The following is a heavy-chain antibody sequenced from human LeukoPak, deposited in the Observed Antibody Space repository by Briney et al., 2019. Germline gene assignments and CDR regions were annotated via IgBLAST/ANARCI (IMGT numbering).Heavy chain of an antibody. D-gene: IGHD2-8*01. Sequence: ASVKVSCKASGYTFTGYYMHWVRQAPGQGLEWMGRINPNSGGTNYAQKFQGRVTMTRDTSISTAYMELSRLRSDDTAVYYCARVGLRNCTNGVCYDYYFDYWGQGTLVTVSS. V-gene: IGHV1-2*06. CDR1: GYTFTGYY. CDR3: ARVGLRNCTNGVCYDYYFDY. CDR2: INPNSGGT. J-gene: IGHJ4*02.